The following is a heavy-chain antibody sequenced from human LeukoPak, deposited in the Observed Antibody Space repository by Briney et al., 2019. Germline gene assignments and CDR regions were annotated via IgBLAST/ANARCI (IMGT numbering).Heavy chain of an antibody. CDR1: GYTFTSYD. CDR3: ARGKGSGWSRLNWFDP. Sequence: ASVKVSCKASGYTFTSYDINWVRQATGQGLEWMGWMNPNSGNTGYAQKFQGRVTMTRNTSISTAYMELSSPRSEDTAVYYCARGKGSGWSRLNWFDPWGQGTLVSVSS. D-gene: IGHD6-19*01. J-gene: IGHJ5*02. V-gene: IGHV1-8*01. CDR2: MNPNSGNT.